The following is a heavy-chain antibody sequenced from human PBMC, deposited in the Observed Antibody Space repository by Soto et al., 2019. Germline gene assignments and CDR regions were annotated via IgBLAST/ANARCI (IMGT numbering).Heavy chain of an antibody. V-gene: IGHV4-59*08. CDR3: ARTVLGPDLLADSFVDYYYYMDV. CDR1: GGSIINFY. CDR2: VYYTGST. D-gene: IGHD3-9*01. Sequence: TSEILSLTCTVSGGSIINFYWSWIRQPPGKGLEWIGYVYYTGSTSYNPSLKRRVTFSADSSRGQFSLRLNSVTAADTAVYYCARTVLGPDLLADSFVDYYYYMDVWGQGTTVTVSS. J-gene: IGHJ6*03.